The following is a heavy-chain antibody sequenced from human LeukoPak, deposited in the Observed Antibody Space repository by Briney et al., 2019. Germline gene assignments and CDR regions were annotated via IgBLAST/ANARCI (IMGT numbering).Heavy chain of an antibody. V-gene: IGHV1-18*01. CDR2: ISAYNGNT. CDR3: ARGGYSGSLDI. Sequence: ASATVSCKASGYTFTIYGIYWVRQAPGQGLEWMGWISAYNGNTNYAQKLQGRVTMTTDTSTSTAYMELRSLRSDDTAVYYCARGGYSGSLDIWGQGTMVTVSS. CDR1: GYTFTIYG. J-gene: IGHJ3*02. D-gene: IGHD1-26*01.